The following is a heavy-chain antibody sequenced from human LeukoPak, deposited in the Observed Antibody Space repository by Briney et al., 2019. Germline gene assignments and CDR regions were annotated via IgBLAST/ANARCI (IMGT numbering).Heavy chain of an antibody. CDR3: AREYCGGDCYASGPVKDAIDI. Sequence: PGGSLRLSCAASGFTFSSYWMSWVRQAPGKGLEWVANIKQDGSEKYYVDSVKGRFTISRDNAKNSLYLQMNSLRAEDTAVYYCAREYCGGDCYASGPVKDAIDIWGQGTMVTVSS. J-gene: IGHJ3*02. V-gene: IGHV3-7*01. CDR1: GFTFSSYW. D-gene: IGHD2-21*02. CDR2: IKQDGSEK.